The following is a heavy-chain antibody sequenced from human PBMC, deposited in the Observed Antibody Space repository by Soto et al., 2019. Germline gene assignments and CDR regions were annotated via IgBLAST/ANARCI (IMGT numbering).Heavy chain of an antibody. CDR3: TTEDSSGYPPAHGMDV. J-gene: IGHJ6*02. CDR2: IKSKTDGGTT. D-gene: IGHD3-22*01. Sequence: SGGSLRLSCAASGSTFSNAWTIWVRQAPGKGLEWVGRIKSKTDGGTTDYAAPVKGRFTISRDDSKNTLYLQMNSLKTEDTAVYYCTTEDSSGYPPAHGMDVWGQGTTVTVSS. CDR1: GSTFSNAW. V-gene: IGHV3-15*01.